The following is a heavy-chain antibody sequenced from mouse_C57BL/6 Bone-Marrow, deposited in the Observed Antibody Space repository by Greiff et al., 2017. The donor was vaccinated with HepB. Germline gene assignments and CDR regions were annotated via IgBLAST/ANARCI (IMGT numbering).Heavy chain of an antibody. CDR2: IDPENGDT. J-gene: IGHJ4*01. CDR1: GFNIKDDY. CDR3: TMDYDSSYEAMDY. D-gene: IGHD1-1*01. Sequence: VQLQQSGAELVRPGASVKLSCTASGFNIKDDYMHWVKQRPEQGLEWIGWIDPENGDTEYASKFQGKATITADTASNTAYLQLSSLTSEDTAVYYCTMDYDSSYEAMDYWVQGTSVTVSS. V-gene: IGHV14-4*01.